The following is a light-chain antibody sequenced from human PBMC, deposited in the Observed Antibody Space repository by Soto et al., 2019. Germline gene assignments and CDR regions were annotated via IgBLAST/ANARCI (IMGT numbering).Light chain of an antibody. CDR2: YIS. V-gene: IGKV3-11*01. CDR3: QQHNQWPIT. J-gene: IGKJ5*01. Sequence: EVVLTQSPVTLSLSPGETASLSFSASQSAGNFLAWYQQKPGQAPRLLIYYISTRATGIPARFSGSGSGTEFTLTINSLQSEDSAVYYCQQHNQWPITFGQGTRLEIK. CDR1: QSAGNF.